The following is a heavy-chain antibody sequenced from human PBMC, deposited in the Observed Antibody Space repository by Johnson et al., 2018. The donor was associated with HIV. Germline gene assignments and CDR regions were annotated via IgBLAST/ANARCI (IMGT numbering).Heavy chain of an antibody. CDR2: IGTAGDT. V-gene: IGHV3-13*01. J-gene: IGHJ3*02. D-gene: IGHD6-6*01. CDR1: GFTFSSYD. Sequence: LVESGGGLVQPGGSLRLSCAASGFTFSSYDLHWVRQATGKGLEWVSAIGTAGDTYYPGSVKGRFTIPRENAKNSLYLQMNSLRAGDTAVYYFAREVGSWYSSSSGAFDIWGQGTMVTVSS. CDR3: AREVGSWYSSSSGAFDI.